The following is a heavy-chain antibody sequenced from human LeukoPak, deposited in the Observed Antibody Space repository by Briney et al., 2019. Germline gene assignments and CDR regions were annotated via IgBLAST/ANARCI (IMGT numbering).Heavy chain of an antibody. Sequence: GGSLRLSCAASGFTFSSYWMSWVRQAPGKGLEWVANIKEDGSEKYYVDSVKGRFTISRDNAKNSLYLQMSSLRAKDTAVYYCAREQLGYFDYWGQGTLVTVSS. D-gene: IGHD6-13*01. J-gene: IGHJ4*02. CDR3: AREQLGYFDY. V-gene: IGHV3-7*01. CDR1: GFTFSSYW. CDR2: IKEDGSEK.